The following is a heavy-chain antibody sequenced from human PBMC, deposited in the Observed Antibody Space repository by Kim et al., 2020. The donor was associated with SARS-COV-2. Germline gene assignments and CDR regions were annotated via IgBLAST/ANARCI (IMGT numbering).Heavy chain of an antibody. CDR1: GFTFTSSA. CDR3: AADSPSRLHQDYYYGMDV. V-gene: IGHV1-58*01. J-gene: IGHJ6*01. CDR2: IVVGSGNT. Sequence: SVKVSCKASGFTFTSSAVQWVRQARGQRLEWIGWIVVGSGNTNNAQKFQERVTITRDMSTSTLYMELSSLRSEDTAVYYCAADSPSRLHQDYYYGMDVW. D-gene: IGHD2-15*01.